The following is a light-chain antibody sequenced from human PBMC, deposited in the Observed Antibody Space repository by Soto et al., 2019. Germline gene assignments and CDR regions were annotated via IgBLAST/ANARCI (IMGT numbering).Light chain of an antibody. J-gene: IGLJ1*01. Sequence: QSVLTQPPSVSGAPGQRVTISCTGSSSNIGAGYDVHWYQQLPGTAPKLLIYGNSNRPSGVPDRFSGSKSGTSASLVITGLQAEDEADYYCQSYDSNLSTYVFGTGTKLTVL. V-gene: IGLV1-40*01. CDR2: GNS. CDR1: SSNIGAGYD. CDR3: QSYDSNLSTYV.